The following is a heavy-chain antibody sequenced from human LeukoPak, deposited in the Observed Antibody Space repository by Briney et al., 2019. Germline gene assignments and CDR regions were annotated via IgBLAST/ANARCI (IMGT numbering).Heavy chain of an antibody. CDR2: IVVGSGNT. CDR3: AAATDLQYGDYYRFDY. CDR1: GFTFTSSA. J-gene: IGHJ4*02. V-gene: IGHV1-58*01. D-gene: IGHD4-17*01. Sequence: GASVKVSCRAFGFTFTSSAVQWVRQARGQRLEWIGWIVVGSGNTNYAQKFQERVTITRDMSTSTAYMELSSLRSEDTAVYYCAAATDLQYGDYYRFDYRGQGTLVTVSS.